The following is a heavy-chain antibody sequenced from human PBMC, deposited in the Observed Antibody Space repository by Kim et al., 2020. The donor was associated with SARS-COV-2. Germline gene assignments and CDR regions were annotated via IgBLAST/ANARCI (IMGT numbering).Heavy chain of an antibody. D-gene: IGHD6-19*01. V-gene: IGHV5-51*01. Sequence: TRYSPSFQGQVTISADKSISTAYLQWSSLKASDTAMYYCARVPEWLAFDYWGQGTLVTVSS. J-gene: IGHJ4*02. CDR3: ARVPEWLAFDY. CDR2: T.